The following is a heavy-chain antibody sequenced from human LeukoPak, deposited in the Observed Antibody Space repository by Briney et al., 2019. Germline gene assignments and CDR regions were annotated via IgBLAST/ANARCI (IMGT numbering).Heavy chain of an antibody. Sequence: PGGSLRLTCAASGFTFSSYFMNRVRQAPGKGLEWVSYISGNSRTIYYADSVKGRFTISRDNAKNSLYLQMNSLRAEDTAVYYCAGDGSSWSPPDYYYYYMDVWGKGTTVTVSS. V-gene: IGHV3-48*01. D-gene: IGHD6-13*01. CDR2: ISGNSRTI. J-gene: IGHJ6*03. CDR1: GFTFSSYF. CDR3: AGDGSSWSPPDYYYYYMDV.